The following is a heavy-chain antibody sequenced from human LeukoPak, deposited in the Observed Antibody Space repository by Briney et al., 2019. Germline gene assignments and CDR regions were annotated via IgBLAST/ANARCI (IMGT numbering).Heavy chain of an antibody. J-gene: IGHJ3*02. Sequence: PSETLSLTCTVSGGSISSSSYYWSWIRQPAGKGLEWIGRIYTSGSTNYNPSLKSRVTISVDTSKNQFSLKLSSVTAADTAVYYCARGSSTSLDAFDIWGQGTLVTVSS. CDR1: GGSISSSSYY. CDR3: ARGSSTSLDAFDI. D-gene: IGHD2-2*01. CDR2: IYTSGST. V-gene: IGHV4-61*02.